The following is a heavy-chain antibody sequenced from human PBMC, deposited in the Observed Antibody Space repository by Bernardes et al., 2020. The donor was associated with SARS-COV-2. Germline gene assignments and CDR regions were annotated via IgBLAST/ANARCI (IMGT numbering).Heavy chain of an antibody. V-gene: IGHV2-5*02. CDR3: AHSWYYDSGRWYFDV. CDR2: IYWDDDK. D-gene: IGHD3-22*01. J-gene: IGHJ2*01. CDR1: GFSLTTSGVT. Sequence: SGPTLVKPTQTLTLTCTFSGFSLTTSGVTVGWIRQPPEKALEWLALIYWDDDKRYSPSLKSRLTITKDTSKNQVFLTMTNMDPVDTATYYCAHSWYYDSGRWYFDVWGRGTLVTVSS.